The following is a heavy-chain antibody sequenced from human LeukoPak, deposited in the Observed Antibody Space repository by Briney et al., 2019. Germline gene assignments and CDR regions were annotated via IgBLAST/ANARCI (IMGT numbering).Heavy chain of an antibody. CDR3: ARLGSKYYYDSSGYSKDAFDI. CDR1: GYSISSGYY. V-gene: IGHV4-38-2*02. Sequence: SETLSLTCTVSGYSISSGYYWGWIRQPPGKGLEWIGSIYHSGSTYYNPSLKSRVTISVDTSKNQFSLKLSSVTAADTAVYYCARLGSKYYYDSSGYSKDAFDIWGQGTMVTVSS. CDR2: IYHSGST. J-gene: IGHJ3*02. D-gene: IGHD3-22*01.